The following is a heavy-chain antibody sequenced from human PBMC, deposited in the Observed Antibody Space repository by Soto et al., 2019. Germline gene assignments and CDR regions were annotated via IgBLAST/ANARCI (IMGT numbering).Heavy chain of an antibody. D-gene: IGHD3-16*01. J-gene: IGHJ4*02. CDR1: GYTFTNFG. Sequence: QVQLVQSGAEVKKPGASVKVSCKASGYTFTNFGISWVRKAPGQGLEWMGLISVYNGNTNYAQHFQGRVTMTTDTSTSTAYMGMRRLRSDEKAVSYCARWGTPIDYWGQGTRVTVSS. CDR3: ARWGTPIDY. CDR2: ISVYNGNT. V-gene: IGHV1-18*01.